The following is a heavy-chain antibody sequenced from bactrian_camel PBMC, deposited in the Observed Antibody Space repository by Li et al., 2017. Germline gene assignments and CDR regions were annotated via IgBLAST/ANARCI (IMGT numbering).Heavy chain of an antibody. CDR1: GRANC. V-gene: IGHV3S54*01. CDR2: IYTGGGST. Sequence: HVQLVESGGGSVQAGGSLRLSCAASGRANCMGWFRQLPGKARERVAAIYTGGGSTYYADSVKGRFTISRDNAKNMLYLQMNSLKPEDTAIYYCAARHTFLRATCSFNSEYNYWGQGTQVTVS. D-gene: IGHD7*01. CDR3: AARHTFLRATCSFNSEYNY. J-gene: IGHJ4*01.